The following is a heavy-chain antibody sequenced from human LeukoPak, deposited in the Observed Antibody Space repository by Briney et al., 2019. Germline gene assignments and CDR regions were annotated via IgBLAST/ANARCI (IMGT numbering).Heavy chain of an antibody. Sequence: SETLSLTCTVSGGSLSSSSTSYWGWIRQPPGKGLEWIGSMNYGGTSHYNPSLKSRVTISVDTSKKHFSLKLSSVTAADTAVYYCMRYDSDTAMLDYWGQGTLVTVSS. D-gene: IGHD3-22*01. CDR1: GGSLSSSSTSY. V-gene: IGHV4-39*01. CDR2: MNYGGTS. CDR3: MRYDSDTAMLDY. J-gene: IGHJ4*02.